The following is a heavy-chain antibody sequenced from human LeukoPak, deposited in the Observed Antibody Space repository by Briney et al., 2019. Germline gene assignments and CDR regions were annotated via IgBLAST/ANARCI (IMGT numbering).Heavy chain of an antibody. D-gene: IGHD4-17*01. CDR2: INHRGST. Sequence: KPSETLSLTCAVYGGSFSGYFWSWIRQPPGKGLEWIGEINHRGSTNYNPSLESRVTISVDTSKNRFSLKLSSVTAADTAVYYCARDLTTATIIWGQGALVTVSS. J-gene: IGHJ4*02. CDR3: ARDLTTATII. V-gene: IGHV4-34*01. CDR1: GGSFSGYF.